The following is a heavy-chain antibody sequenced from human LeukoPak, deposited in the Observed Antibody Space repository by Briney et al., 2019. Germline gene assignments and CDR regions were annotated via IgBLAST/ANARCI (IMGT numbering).Heavy chain of an antibody. CDR2: ISYSGTT. V-gene: IGHV4-59*01. CDR3: ARVLRPMASQYYFDY. Sequence: KPSETLSLTCTVSGGSISGYYWSWIRQPPGKGLEWIGYISYSGTTNYNPSLKSRVTLSVDTSKNQFSLKLSSVTAADTAVYYCARVLRPMASQYYFDYWGQGTLVTVSS. J-gene: IGHJ4*02. CDR1: GGSISGYY. D-gene: IGHD3-10*01.